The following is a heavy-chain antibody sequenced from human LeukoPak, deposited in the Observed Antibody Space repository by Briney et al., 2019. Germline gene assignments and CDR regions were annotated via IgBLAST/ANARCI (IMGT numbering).Heavy chain of an antibody. V-gene: IGHV3-7*01. CDR1: GFTFSSFW. Sequence: GGSLRLSCAASGFTFSSFWMSWVRQAPGKGLEWVANIKQDGSEKYYVDSVKGRFTISRDNAKNSLYLQMNSLRAEDTAVYYCARLRYHDFWSGYWKYYYYMDVWGKGTTVTVSS. CDR2: IKQDGSEK. D-gene: IGHD3-3*01. CDR3: ARLRYHDFWSGYWKYYYYMDV. J-gene: IGHJ6*03.